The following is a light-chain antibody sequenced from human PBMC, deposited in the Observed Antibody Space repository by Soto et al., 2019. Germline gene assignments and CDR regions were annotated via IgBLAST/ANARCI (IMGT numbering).Light chain of an antibody. Sequence: SYELTQPLSVSVSPGQTASITCSGDKLETKYVAWYQQRPGQSPILVMYQNDKRPSGIPERFSDSNSVNTATLTIRGTQAMDEADYYCQAWDSGPYIFGAGTKVTVL. CDR2: QND. J-gene: IGLJ1*01. CDR1: KLETKY. V-gene: IGLV3-1*01. CDR3: QAWDSGPYI.